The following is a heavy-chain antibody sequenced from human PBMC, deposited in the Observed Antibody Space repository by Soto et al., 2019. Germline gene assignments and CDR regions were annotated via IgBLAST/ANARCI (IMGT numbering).Heavy chain of an antibody. CDR2: IYYSGST. V-gene: IGHV4-30-4*01. CDR3: ARGASVGLSVHWFDP. CDR1: GGSISSGDYY. Sequence: PSETLSLTCTVSGGSISSGDYYWGWIRQPPGKGLEWIGYIYYSGSTYYNPSLKSRVTISVDTSKNQFSLKLSSVTAADTAVYYCARGASVGLSVHWFDPWGQGTLVTVSS. J-gene: IGHJ5*02.